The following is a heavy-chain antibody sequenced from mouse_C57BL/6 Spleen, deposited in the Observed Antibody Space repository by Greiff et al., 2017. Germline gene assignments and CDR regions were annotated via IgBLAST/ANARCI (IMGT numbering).Heavy chain of an antibody. Sequence: EVQVVESGGGLVQPKGSLKLSCAASGFSFNTYAMNWVRQAPGKGLEWVARIRSKSNNYATYYADSVKDRFTISRDDSESMLYLQMNNLKTEDTAMYYCVREGVYYGTLDYWGQGTTLTVSS. CDR2: IRSKSNNYAT. D-gene: IGHD1-1*01. CDR3: VREGVYYGTLDY. CDR1: GFSFNTYA. V-gene: IGHV10-1*01. J-gene: IGHJ2*01.